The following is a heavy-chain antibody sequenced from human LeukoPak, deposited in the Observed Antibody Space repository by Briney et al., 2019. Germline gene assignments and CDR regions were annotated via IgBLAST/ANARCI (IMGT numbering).Heavy chain of an antibody. J-gene: IGHJ6*03. CDR2: IYPSGNT. D-gene: IGHD3-10*01. V-gene: IGHV4-4*07. Sequence: SETLSLTCSVPGGSFSNHFWSWVRQPAGKGLEWIGRIYPSGNTNYNPSLKSRVTLSVDTSKTQFYLSLSSVTAADTAVYYCAREDSGSYYNFYYFYMDVWGKGTTVTISS. CDR1: GGSFSNHF. CDR3: AREDSGSYYNFYYFYMDV.